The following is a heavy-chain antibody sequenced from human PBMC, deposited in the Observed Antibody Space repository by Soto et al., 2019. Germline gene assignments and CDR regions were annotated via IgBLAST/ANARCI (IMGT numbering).Heavy chain of an antibody. CDR2: INTHNSNT. V-gene: IGHV1-18*01. D-gene: IGHD3-3*01. CDR3: ARDHQSYYDFWSGYLGYYYYGMDV. CDR1: GYTFTSYG. Sequence: GASVKVSCKASGYTFTSYGISWVRQAPGQGLEWMGWINTHNSNTNYAQKLQGRVTMTTDTSTSTAYMELRSLRSDDTAVYYCARDHQSYYDFWSGYLGYYYYGMDVWGQGTTVTVS. J-gene: IGHJ6*02.